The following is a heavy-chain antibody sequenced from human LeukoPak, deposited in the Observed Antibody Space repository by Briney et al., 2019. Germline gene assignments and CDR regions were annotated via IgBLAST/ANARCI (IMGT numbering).Heavy chain of an antibody. V-gene: IGHV4-31*03. CDR3: ARGTYYYDSSGYWPLTFDY. CDR1: GGSISSGGYY. D-gene: IGHD3-22*01. Sequence: PSETLSLTCTVSGGSISSGGYYWSWIRQHPGKGLEWIGYIYYSGSTYYNPPLKSRVTIPVDTSKNQFSLKLSSVTAADTAVYYCARGTYYYDSSGYWPLTFDYWGQGTLVTVSS. J-gene: IGHJ4*02. CDR2: IYYSGST.